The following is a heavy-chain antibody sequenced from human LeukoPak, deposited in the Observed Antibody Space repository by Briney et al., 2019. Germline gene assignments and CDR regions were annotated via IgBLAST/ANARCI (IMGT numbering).Heavy chain of an antibody. CDR1: GYSISSGYY. D-gene: IGHD6-19*01. CDR2: IYHSGST. Sequence: SESLSLTCTVSGYSISSGYYWGWIRQPPGKGLEWIGSIYHSGSTYDNASLKSRVTISVDTSKNQFSLKLSSVTAADTAVYYCARGGKRAVAGTRSPQYFQHWGQGTLVTVSS. J-gene: IGHJ1*01. V-gene: IGHV4-38-2*02. CDR3: ARGGKRAVAGTRSPQYFQH.